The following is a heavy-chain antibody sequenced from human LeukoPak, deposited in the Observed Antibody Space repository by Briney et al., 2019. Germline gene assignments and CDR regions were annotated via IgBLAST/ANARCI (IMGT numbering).Heavy chain of an antibody. CDR3: ARAPSQRFLEWLLFY. D-gene: IGHD3-3*01. V-gene: IGHV1-8*01. CDR2: MNPKSGHT. Sequence: ASVKVSCKASGFTFSYYDINWVRQATGQGLEWMGWMNPKSGHTGYAQKFQDRITLTRNTSINTAYMELRSLRFEDTAVYYCARAPSQRFLEWLLFYWGQGTLLTVSS. CDR1: GFTFSYYD. J-gene: IGHJ4*02.